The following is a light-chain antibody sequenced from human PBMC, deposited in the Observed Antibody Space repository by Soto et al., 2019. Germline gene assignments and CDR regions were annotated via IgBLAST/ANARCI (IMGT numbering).Light chain of an antibody. CDR1: SSNIGNNA. Sequence: QSVLTQPPSVSEAPRQRVTMSCSGSSSNIGNNAVNWYQQLPGTAPKLLIYSNNQRPSGVPDRFSGSKSGTSASLAISGLQSEDEADYYCAAWDDSLNGYVFGTGTKVTVL. CDR2: SNN. J-gene: IGLJ1*01. V-gene: IGLV1-36*01. CDR3: AAWDDSLNGYV.